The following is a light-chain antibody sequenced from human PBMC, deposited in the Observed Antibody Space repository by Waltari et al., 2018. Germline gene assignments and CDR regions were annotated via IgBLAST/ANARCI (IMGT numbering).Light chain of an antibody. CDR3: ATWDDRLTGVVFGGVV. V-gene: IGLV1-44*01. Sequence: QSVLPQPPSASGTPGQRVTIPCSGSNSNIGSKTVNWYQRVPGTAPKLLIYSNDQRPSGVPDRFSASKSGTSASLAISGLQSEDEADYYCATWDDRLTGVVFGGVVFGGGTKVTVL. CDR2: SND. J-gene: IGLJ3*02. CDR1: NSNIGSKT.